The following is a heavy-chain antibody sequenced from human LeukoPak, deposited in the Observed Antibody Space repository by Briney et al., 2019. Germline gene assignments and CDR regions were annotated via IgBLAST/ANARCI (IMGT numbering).Heavy chain of an antibody. Sequence: SGGSLSLYCTASGFSIGDYGMSWVRQAPGKGLEWVSFIRSTTHSGTTEYAASVKGRFTTSRDDSKRIAYLQMNSLKTEDTAVYYCTRAPYNSENYPYCFDFWGQGTLVTV. V-gene: IGHV3-49*04. CDR3: TRAPYNSENYPYCFDF. CDR2: IRSTTHSGTT. J-gene: IGHJ4*02. D-gene: IGHD1-7*01. CDR1: GFSIGDYG.